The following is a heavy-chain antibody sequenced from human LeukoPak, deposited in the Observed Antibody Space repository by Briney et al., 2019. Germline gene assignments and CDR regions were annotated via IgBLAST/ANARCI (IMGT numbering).Heavy chain of an antibody. Sequence: SETLSLTCAVYCGSFSGYYWSWIRQPPGKGLEWIGEINHSGSTNYNPSLKSRVTISVDTSKNQFSLKLSSVTAADTAVYYCARRLRCVGQLALVRTHGPLTGWFDPWGQGTLVTVSS. D-gene: IGHD3-10*01. J-gene: IGHJ5*02. CDR3: ARRLRCVGQLALVRTHGPLTGWFDP. CDR2: INHSGST. V-gene: IGHV4-34*01. CDR1: CGSFSGYY.